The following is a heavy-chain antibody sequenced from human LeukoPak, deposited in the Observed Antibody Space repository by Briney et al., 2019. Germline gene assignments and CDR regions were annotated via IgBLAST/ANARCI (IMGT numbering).Heavy chain of an antibody. D-gene: IGHD3-10*02. V-gene: IGHV3-21*06. Sequence: PGGSLRLSCAASGFSFSSYSMNWVRQAPGKGLEWVSSISSSSSAIYYADSVKGRFTISRDNAKNSLYLQRNSLRAEDTAVYYCVELGITMIGGVWGKGTTVTISS. CDR2: ISSSSSAI. J-gene: IGHJ6*04. CDR3: VELGITMIGGV. CDR1: GFSFSSYS.